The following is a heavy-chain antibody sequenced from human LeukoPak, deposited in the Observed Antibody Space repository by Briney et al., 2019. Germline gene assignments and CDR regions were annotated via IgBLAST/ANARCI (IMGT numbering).Heavy chain of an antibody. CDR1: GFTFSSYA. D-gene: IGHD4-11*01. J-gene: IGHJ4*02. CDR2: ISGSGGSP. Sequence: GGSLRLSCAASGFTFSSYAMSWVRQAPGKGLEWVSAISGSGGSPYYADSVTGRCTISRDNSKNTLYLQMNSLRAEDTAVYYCAQGYSGPLSLWGQGTLVTVS. V-gene: IGHV3-23*01. CDR3: AQGYSGPLSL.